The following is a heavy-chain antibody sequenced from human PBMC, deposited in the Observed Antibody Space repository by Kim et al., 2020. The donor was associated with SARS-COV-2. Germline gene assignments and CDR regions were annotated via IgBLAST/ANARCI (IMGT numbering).Heavy chain of an antibody. CDR1: GFTFSSYE. J-gene: IGHJ6*01. CDR3: ARDIGQSSIAAAGRRYY. Sequence: GGSLRLSCAASGFTFSSYEMNWVRQAPGKGLEWVSYISSSGSTIYYADSVKGRLTISRDNAKNSLYLQMNSLGAEDTAVYYCARDIGQSSIAAAGRRYY. CDR2: ISSSGSTI. D-gene: IGHD6-13*01. V-gene: IGHV3-48*03.